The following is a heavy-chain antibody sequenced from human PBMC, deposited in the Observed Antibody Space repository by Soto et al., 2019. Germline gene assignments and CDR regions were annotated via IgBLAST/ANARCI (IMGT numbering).Heavy chain of an antibody. CDR2: ISYDGSNK. D-gene: IGHD3-10*01. CDR3: ADVDRGY. CDR1: GFTFSSYG. J-gene: IGHJ4*02. Sequence: QVQLVESGGGVVQPGRSLRLSCAASGFTFSSYGMHWVRQAPGKGLEWVAVISYDGSNKYCADSVKGRFTISRDNSKNTLYLQMNSLRAEDTAVYYCADVDRGYWGQGTLVTVSS. V-gene: IGHV3-30*03.